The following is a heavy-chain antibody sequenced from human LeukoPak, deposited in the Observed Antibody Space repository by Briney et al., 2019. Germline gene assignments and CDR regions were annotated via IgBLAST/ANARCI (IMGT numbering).Heavy chain of an antibody. CDR3: ATPYDSSGYYSL. Sequence: ASVKVSCKVSGYTLTELSMHWVRQAPGKGLEWMGGFDPEDGETIYAQKFQGRVTMTEDTSTDTAYMELSSLRSEDTAVCYCATPYDSSGYYSLWGQGTLVTVSS. D-gene: IGHD3-22*01. J-gene: IGHJ4*02. V-gene: IGHV1-24*01. CDR1: GYTLTELS. CDR2: FDPEDGET.